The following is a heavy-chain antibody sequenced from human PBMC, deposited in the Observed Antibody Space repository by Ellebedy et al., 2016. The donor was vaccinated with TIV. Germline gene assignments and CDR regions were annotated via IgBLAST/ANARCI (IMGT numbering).Heavy chain of an antibody. Sequence: SETLSLXXTVSGGSISSSGYYWGWIRQPPGKGLEWIGSIYSSGRTHYNPSLESRATISVDTSKSQFSLRLTSVTAAETAVYYCASHRSGIVLVPAHYGMDVWGHGTTVTVSS. J-gene: IGHJ6*02. V-gene: IGHV4-39*01. CDR3: ASHRSGIVLVPAHYGMDV. CDR2: IYSSGRT. D-gene: IGHD2-2*01. CDR1: GGSISSSGYY.